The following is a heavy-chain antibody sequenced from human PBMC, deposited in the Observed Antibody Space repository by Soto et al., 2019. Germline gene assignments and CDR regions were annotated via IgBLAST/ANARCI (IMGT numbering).Heavy chain of an antibody. V-gene: IGHV3-23*01. Sequence: GGSLRLSCAASGFTFSTYAMSWVRQAPGKGLEWVSSISSGGTTTFYVASVEGRFTISRDKSKNTLYLQMNSLRADDTAVYYCAREGGSIGGWFGRKFDSWGQGTQVTVSS. CDR2: ISSGGTTT. CDR3: AREGGSIGGWFGRKFDS. J-gene: IGHJ4*02. CDR1: GFTFSTYA. D-gene: IGHD6-19*01.